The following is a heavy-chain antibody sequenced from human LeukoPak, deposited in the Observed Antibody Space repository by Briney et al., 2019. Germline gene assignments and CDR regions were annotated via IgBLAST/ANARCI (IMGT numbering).Heavy chain of an antibody. D-gene: IGHD6-19*01. CDR1: GGSISSYY. Sequence: SETLSLTCTVSGGSISSYYWSWIRQPPGKGLEWIGYIYYSGSTNYNPSLKSRVTISLDMSKNQFSLKLSSVTAADTAVYYCARGGSGWNYYYYYMDVWGKGTTVTISS. CDR2: IYYSGST. J-gene: IGHJ6*03. V-gene: IGHV4-59*08. CDR3: ARGGSGWNYYYYYMDV.